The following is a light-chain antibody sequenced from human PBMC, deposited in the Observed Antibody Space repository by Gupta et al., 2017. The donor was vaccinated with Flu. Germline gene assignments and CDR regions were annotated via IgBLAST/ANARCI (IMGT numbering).Light chain of an antibody. CDR3: ASWDCTLFGPV. CDR2: RSH. V-gene: IGLV1-47*01. Sequence: QAMLTQPPSASGTPGHTVTISCSGSSSSIGSNYVYWYQRLPGTAHKLLIYRSHKRPSGVPDRFSGSKSGTSASLSITGLRPEDETDYFCASWDCTLFGPVFGGGTKLTVL. J-gene: IGLJ3*02. CDR1: SSSIGSNY.